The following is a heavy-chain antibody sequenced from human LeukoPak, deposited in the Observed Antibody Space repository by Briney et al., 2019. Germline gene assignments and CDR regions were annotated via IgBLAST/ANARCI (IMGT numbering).Heavy chain of an antibody. J-gene: IGHJ6*03. CDR2: IYTSGST. CDR1: GGSISSYY. CDR3: ARGGIAAAGRSYYYYMDV. D-gene: IGHD6-13*01. V-gene: IGHV4-4*07. Sequence: SETLSLTCTVSGGSISSYYWSWIRQPAGKGLEWIGRIYTSGSTNYNPSLKSRVTMSVDTSKNQFSLKLSSVTAADTAVYYCARGGIAAAGRSYYYYMDVWGKGTTVTISS.